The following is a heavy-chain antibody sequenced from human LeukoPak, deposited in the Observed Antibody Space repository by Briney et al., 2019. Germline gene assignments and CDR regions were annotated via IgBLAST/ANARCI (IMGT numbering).Heavy chain of an antibody. J-gene: IGHJ4*02. CDR3: TRYNNDHFDY. V-gene: IGHV3-33*01. D-gene: IGHD1-14*01. Sequence: GGSLRLSCAGSGFTFGGYGMHWFRQTPGKGLEWVAVIAYDGSRAFYADSVKGRFTISRDNSKNTMSVQMVDLRAEDTAVYYCTRYNNDHFDYWGQGTLVTVSS. CDR2: IAYDGSRA. CDR1: GFTFGGYG.